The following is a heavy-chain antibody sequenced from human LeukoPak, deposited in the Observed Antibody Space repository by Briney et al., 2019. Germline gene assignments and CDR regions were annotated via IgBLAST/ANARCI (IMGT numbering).Heavy chain of an antibody. V-gene: IGHV3-7*01. J-gene: IGHJ4*02. CDR1: EFTLSSYW. CDR2: IKQDGSEK. CDR3: ARSIDIDY. D-gene: IGHD2-21*01. Sequence: PGGSLRLSCAASEFTLSSYWMAWVRQAPGKGLAWVANIKQDGSEKYYVDSVKGRFTISRDNARNSLYLQMNSLRAEDTAVYYCARSIDIDYWGQGTLVTVSS.